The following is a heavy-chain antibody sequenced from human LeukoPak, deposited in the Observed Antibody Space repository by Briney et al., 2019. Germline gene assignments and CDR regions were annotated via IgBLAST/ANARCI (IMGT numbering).Heavy chain of an antibody. J-gene: IGHJ4*02. D-gene: IGHD2-21*01. Sequence: TGGSLRLSCAASGSTFSSYHINWVRQAPGKGLEWVSSISSNSDYIYYADSVKGRFTISRDNAKNSLYLQMNSLRAEDTAVYYCARGLCGGDCYDYWGQGTLVTVSS. CDR1: GSTFSSYH. CDR3: ARGLCGGDCYDY. CDR2: ISSNSDYI. V-gene: IGHV3-21*01.